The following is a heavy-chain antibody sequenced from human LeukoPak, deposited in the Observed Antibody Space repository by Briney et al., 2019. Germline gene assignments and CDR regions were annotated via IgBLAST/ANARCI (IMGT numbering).Heavy chain of an antibody. CDR3: ARLPPGSGSYSTFDY. CDR2: IYPGDSDT. J-gene: IGHJ4*02. V-gene: IGHV5-51*01. D-gene: IGHD3-10*01. Sequence: GESLKISCKGSGYSLTSFWIGWVRQIPGKGLEWMGIIYPGDSDTRYSPSFQGQVTISADKSISTAYLQWSSLKASDTAMYYCARLPPGSGSYSTFDYWGQGTLVTVSS. CDR1: GYSLTSFW.